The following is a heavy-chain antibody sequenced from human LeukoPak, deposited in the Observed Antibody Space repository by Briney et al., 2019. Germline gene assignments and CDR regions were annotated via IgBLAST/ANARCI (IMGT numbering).Heavy chain of an antibody. CDR1: GGSLSGYY. Sequence: PSETLSLTCAVYGGSLSGYYWSWIRQPPGKGLEWIGEINHSGNTNYNPSLKSRVTISVDTSKNQFSLKLSSVTAADTAVYYCAREGAARRWEYFDYWGQGTLVTVSS. CDR3: AREGAARRWEYFDY. V-gene: IGHV4-34*01. D-gene: IGHD6-6*01. CDR2: INHSGNT. J-gene: IGHJ4*02.